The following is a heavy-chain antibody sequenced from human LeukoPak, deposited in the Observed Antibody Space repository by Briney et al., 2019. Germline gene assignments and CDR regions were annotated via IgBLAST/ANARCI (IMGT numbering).Heavy chain of an antibody. J-gene: IGHJ4*02. Sequence: GGSLRLSCAASGFTFSTDAMSSVRQAPGKGLEWVSAISGSGGSTYYADSVKGRFTISRDNSKNTLYLQMNSLRAEDTAVYYCAKDSSRVATTIHFVYWGQGTLVTVSS. CDR1: GFTFSTDA. V-gene: IGHV3-23*01. CDR2: ISGSGGST. D-gene: IGHD5-12*01. CDR3: AKDSSRVATTIHFVY.